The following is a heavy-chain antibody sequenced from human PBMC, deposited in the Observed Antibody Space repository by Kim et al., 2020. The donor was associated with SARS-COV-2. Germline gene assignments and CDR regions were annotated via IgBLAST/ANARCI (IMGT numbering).Heavy chain of an antibody. CDR1: GYTLTELS. Sequence: ASVKVSCKVSGYTLTELSMHWVRQAPGKGLEWMGGFDPEDGETIYAQKFQGRVTMTEDTSTDTAYMELSSLRSEDTAVYYCATALSWWELTIHHGMDVWGQGTTVTVSS. D-gene: IGHD2-15*01. V-gene: IGHV1-24*01. CDR2: FDPEDGET. CDR3: ATALSWWELTIHHGMDV. J-gene: IGHJ6*02.